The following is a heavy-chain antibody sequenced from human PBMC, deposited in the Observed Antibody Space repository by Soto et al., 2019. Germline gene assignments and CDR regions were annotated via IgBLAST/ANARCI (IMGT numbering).Heavy chain of an antibody. CDR1: GFTFSSYA. CDR2: ISGSGGST. CDR3: ANGAFDYGDYLSVRDY. J-gene: IGHJ4*02. Sequence: PGGSLRLSCAASGFTFSSYAMSWVRQAPGKGLEWVSAISGSGGSTYYADSVKGRFTISRDNSKNTLYLQMNSLRAEDTAVFYCANGAFDYGDYLSVRDYWGQGTLFTVSS. V-gene: IGHV3-23*01. D-gene: IGHD4-17*01.